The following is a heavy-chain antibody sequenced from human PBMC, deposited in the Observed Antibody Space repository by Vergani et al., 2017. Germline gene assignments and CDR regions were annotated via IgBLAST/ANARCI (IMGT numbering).Heavy chain of an antibody. CDR3: ASDTDSGQRADR. V-gene: IGHV4-59*11. J-gene: IGHJ5*02. CDR2: NHYSENT. Sequence: QVRLQESGPGLVKSSETLSLTCSVSFDSIRNLYCNWIRQPPGTGLEWVRSNHYSENTNYNPSLKTRVTISVDTSKNQFSLAVTSVTAADTAAYYCASDTDSGQRADRWGQGILVTVTS. CDR1: FDSIRNLY. D-gene: IGHD6-19*01.